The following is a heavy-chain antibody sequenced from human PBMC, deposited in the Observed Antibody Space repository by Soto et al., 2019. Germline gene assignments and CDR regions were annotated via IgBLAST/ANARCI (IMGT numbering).Heavy chain of an antibody. Sequence: GGSLRLSCAASGFTFSSYAMSWVRQAPGKGLEWVSAISGSGGSTYYADSVKGRFTISRDNSKNTLYLQMNSLRAEDTAVYYCHQRYGHGCYLDYWGQETLVTVS. J-gene: IGHJ4*02. V-gene: IGHV3-23*01. D-gene: IGHD5-18*01. CDR3: HQRYGHGCYLDY. CDR2: ISGSGGST. CDR1: GFTFSSYA.